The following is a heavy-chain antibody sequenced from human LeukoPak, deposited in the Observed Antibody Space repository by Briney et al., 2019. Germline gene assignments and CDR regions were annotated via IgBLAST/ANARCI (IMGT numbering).Heavy chain of an antibody. CDR3: ARANYYGSGKKDLDY. Sequence: ASVKVXXXXXXXXFTTXDINWVRQATGQGLEWMGWMNPNSGNTGYAQKFQGRVTMTRNTSMSTAYMELSSLRSEDTAVYYCARANYYGSGKKDLDYWGQGTLVTVSS. CDR1: XXXFTTXD. D-gene: IGHD3-10*01. J-gene: IGHJ4*02. CDR2: MNPNSGNT. V-gene: IGHV1-8*01.